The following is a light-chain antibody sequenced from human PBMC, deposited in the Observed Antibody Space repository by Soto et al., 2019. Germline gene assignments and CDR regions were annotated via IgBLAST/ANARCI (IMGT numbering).Light chain of an antibody. CDR2: DAS. J-gene: IGKJ3*01. Sequence: DIPMTQSPSSLSASVGDRVTITCQASQDIRKYLNWYQQKPGKAPKLLIYDASNLETGVPSRFSGSGSGTEFTLAISILQPEDIATYYCLPYHKQFTFGPGTKLNIK. CDR1: QDIRKY. V-gene: IGKV1-33*01. CDR3: LPYHKQFT.